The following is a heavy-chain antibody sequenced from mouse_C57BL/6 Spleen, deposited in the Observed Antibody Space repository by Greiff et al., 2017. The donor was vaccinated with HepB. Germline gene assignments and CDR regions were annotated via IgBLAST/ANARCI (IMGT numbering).Heavy chain of an antibody. V-gene: IGHV14-2*01. D-gene: IGHD1-1*01. CDR1: GFNIKDYY. CDR2: IDPEDGEN. Sequence: EVQLQQSGAELVKPGASVKLSCTASGFNIKDYYMHWVKQRTEQGLEWIGRIDPEDGENKYAPKFQGKATITADTSSNTAYLQLSSLTSEDTAVYYCARSDGSSYEAWFAYWGQGTLVTVSA. J-gene: IGHJ3*01. CDR3: ARSDGSSYEAWFAY.